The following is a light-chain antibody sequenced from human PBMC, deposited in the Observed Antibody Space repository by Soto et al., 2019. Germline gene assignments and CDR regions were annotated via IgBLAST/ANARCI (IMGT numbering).Light chain of an antibody. CDR3: MQRIEFPIT. CDR1: QSLLDSDDGNTY. Sequence: DIVMTQTPRSLPVTPGEPASISCRSSQSLLDSDDGNTYLDWYLQRPGQSPHLLIYTVSYRASVVPDRFSGSGSGTDFTLKISRVEADDVGIYYCMQRIEFPITFGGGTRVEIK. J-gene: IGKJ4*01. V-gene: IGKV2-40*01. CDR2: TVS.